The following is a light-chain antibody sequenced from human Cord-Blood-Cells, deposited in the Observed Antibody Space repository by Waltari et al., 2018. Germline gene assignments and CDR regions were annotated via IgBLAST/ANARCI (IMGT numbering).Light chain of an antibody. CDR1: QSLLHSNGYNY. Sequence: DIVMTQSPLSLPVTPGEPASISCRSSQSLLHSNGYNYLDWYLQKPGQSPQLLIYLGSNRASGVPDRFSGSGSGTDFTLKISRVEAEDVGDYYCMQALQTPPYTFGQGTKLEIK. V-gene: IGKV2-28*01. CDR2: LGS. J-gene: IGKJ2*01. CDR3: MQALQTPPYT.